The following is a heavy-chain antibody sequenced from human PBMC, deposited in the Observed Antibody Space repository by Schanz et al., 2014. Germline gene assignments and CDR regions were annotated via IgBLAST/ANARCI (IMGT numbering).Heavy chain of an antibody. CDR3: ARGTMPGTFDI. J-gene: IGHJ3*02. V-gene: IGHV1-69*02. CDR1: GGTFNSYT. Sequence: QVQLVQSGAEVKKPGSSMKVSCKASGGTFNSYTISWVRQAPGQGLEWMGRIIPILDVGNYAQQFQGRVTFTTDKCTRTAYMELSSLKYEDTALCYCARGTMPGTFDIWGQGTMVTVSS. D-gene: IGHD2-2*01. CDR2: IIPILDVG.